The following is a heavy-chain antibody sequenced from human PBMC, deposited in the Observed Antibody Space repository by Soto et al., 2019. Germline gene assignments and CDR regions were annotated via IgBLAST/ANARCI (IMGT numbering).Heavy chain of an antibody. J-gene: IGHJ5*02. CDR1: GGSISTYF. V-gene: IGHV4-59*01. CDR3: AFYLSVTTRAWFYP. Sequence: SETLSLTCTVSGGSISTYFWSWIRQPPGKGLEWIGYIYYSGSNSYDPSLKSRVTISVDTSKNQFSLKLTSVTAADTAVYYCAFYLSVTTRAWFYPCGQGTLVPVSS. CDR2: IYYSGSN. D-gene: IGHD1-1*01.